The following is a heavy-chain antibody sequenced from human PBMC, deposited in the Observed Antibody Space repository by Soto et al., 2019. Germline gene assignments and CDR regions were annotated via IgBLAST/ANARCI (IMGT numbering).Heavy chain of an antibody. CDR2: IYYTGST. D-gene: IGHD3-9*01. J-gene: IGHJ4*02. CDR3: ARLDDILTGYPYYFDY. Sequence: SETLSLTCSVSGASIRSGGYYWSWLRQSPGKGLEWIGHIYYTGSTFYSPSLKSRLTISLDTSKNQFSLDLRSVTAADTAMYYCARLDDILTGYPYYFDYWGQGTLVTVSS. V-gene: IGHV4-31*03. CDR1: GASIRSGGYY.